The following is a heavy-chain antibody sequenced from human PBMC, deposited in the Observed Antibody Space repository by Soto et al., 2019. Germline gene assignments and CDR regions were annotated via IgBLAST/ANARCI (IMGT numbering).Heavy chain of an antibody. CDR1: GFKFRSYN. CDR3: GGRTTGGATGWEY. V-gene: IGHV3-48*02. Sequence: EVQLVESGGGLVQPGGSLRLSCAASGFKFRSYNMNWVRQAPGKGLEWLSYISPSGGDIYSADSVKGRFTISRNNAKELMDPGNNRPPDEGHGKYFRGGRTTGGATGWEYRGPGTLVNGSS. CDR2: ISPSGGDI. J-gene: IGHJ4*02. D-gene: IGHD7-27*01.